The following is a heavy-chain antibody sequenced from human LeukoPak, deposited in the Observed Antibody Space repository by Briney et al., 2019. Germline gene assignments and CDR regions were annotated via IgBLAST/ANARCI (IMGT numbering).Heavy chain of an antibody. CDR1: GFTFSSYA. J-gene: IGHJ6*02. V-gene: IGHV3-21*01. CDR3: AGFHSSGWYYYYYGMDV. CDR2: ISSSSSSYI. D-gene: IGHD6-19*01. Sequence: GGSLRLSCAASGFTFSSYAMSWVRQAPGKGLEWVSSISSSSSSYIYYADSVKGRFTISRDNAKNSLYLQMNSLRAEDTAVYYCAGFHSSGWYYYYYGMDVWGQGTLVTVSS.